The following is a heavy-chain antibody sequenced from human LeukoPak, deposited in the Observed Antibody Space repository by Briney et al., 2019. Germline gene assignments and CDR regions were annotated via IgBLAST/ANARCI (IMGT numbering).Heavy chain of an antibody. D-gene: IGHD5-18*01. J-gene: IGHJ4*02. Sequence: GGSVKVSCKTSGYTFSSYTITWVRQAPGQGLQWMGWINTNTGNPTYAQGFTGRYVFSLDTSVSTAYLQISGLTADDTAVYFCGRDPRLGIRGYTYGYIEYWGQGTLVTVSS. V-gene: IGHV7-4-1*02. CDR2: INTNTGNP. CDR1: GYTFSSYT. CDR3: GRDPRLGIRGYTYGYIEY.